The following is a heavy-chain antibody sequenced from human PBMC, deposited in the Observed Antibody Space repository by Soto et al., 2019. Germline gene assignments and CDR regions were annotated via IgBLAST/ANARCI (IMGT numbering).Heavy chain of an antibody. J-gene: IGHJ6*02. CDR2: ISYDGSNK. CDR3: AREGQQLVPDYYYYYGMDV. CDR1: GFTFSSYA. Sequence: GGSLRLSCAASGFTFSSYAMHWVRQAPGKGLEWVAVISYDGSNKYYADSVKGRFTISRDNSKNTLYLQMNSLRAEDTAVYYCAREGQQLVPDYYYYYGMDVCGQGTTVTVSS. D-gene: IGHD6-13*01. V-gene: IGHV3-30-3*01.